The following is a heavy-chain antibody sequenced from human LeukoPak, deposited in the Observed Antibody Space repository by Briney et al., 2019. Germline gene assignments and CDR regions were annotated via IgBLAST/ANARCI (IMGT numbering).Heavy chain of an antibody. D-gene: IGHD6-13*01. CDR2: IYYSGST. CDR3: ASTGGDSRYYYYYYMDV. CDR1: GGSISSYY. Sequence: SETLSLTCAVYGGSISSYYWSWIRQSPGKGLEWIGYIYYSGSTNYNPSLKSRVTISVDTSKNQFSLKLSSVTAADTAVYYCASTGGDSRYYYYYYMDVWGKGTTVTVSS. V-gene: IGHV4-59*01. J-gene: IGHJ6*03.